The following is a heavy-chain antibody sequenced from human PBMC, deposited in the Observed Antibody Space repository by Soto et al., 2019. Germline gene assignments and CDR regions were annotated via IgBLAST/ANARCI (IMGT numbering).Heavy chain of an antibody. CDR2: INHSGST. CDR1: GGSFSGYY. V-gene: IGHV4-34*01. Sequence: SETLSLTCAVYGGSFSGYYWSWIRQPPGKGLEWIGEINHSGSTNYNPSLKSRVTISVDTSKNQFSLKLSSVTAADTAVYYCARGGRSTMVRGVIRWFDPWGKGTLVPVSS. D-gene: IGHD3-10*01. CDR3: ARGGRSTMVRGVIRWFDP. J-gene: IGHJ5*02.